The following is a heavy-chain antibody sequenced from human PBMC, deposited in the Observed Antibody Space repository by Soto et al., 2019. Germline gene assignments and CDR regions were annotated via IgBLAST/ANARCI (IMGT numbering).Heavy chain of an antibody. CDR2: ISSSRSTI. Sequence: EVQLVESGGGLVQPGGSLRLSCAASGFTFSTYSMNWVRQAPGKGLEWVSYISSSRSTIYYAESVKGRLTISRDNAQHSQYQQIHSLIAEDRAVYYCARESWGYYGMVVWGQGSTVSVSS. CDR3: ARESWGYYGMVV. J-gene: IGHJ6*02. V-gene: IGHV3-48*01. D-gene: IGHD7-27*01. CDR1: GFTFSTYS.